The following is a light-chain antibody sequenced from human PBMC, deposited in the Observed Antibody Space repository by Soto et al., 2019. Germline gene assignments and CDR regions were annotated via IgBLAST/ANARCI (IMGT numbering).Light chain of an antibody. V-gene: IGLV2-14*01. J-gene: IGLJ1*01. CDR3: SSYTSSRYV. CDR1: SNDVGGYNY. CDR2: EVI. Sequence: QSALTQPASVSGSPGQSITISCTGTSNDVGGYNYVSWYQQHPGKAPKLMIYEVINRPSGVSNRFSGSKSGNSASLTISGLQAEDEADYYCSSYTSSRYVFGTGTKVTVL.